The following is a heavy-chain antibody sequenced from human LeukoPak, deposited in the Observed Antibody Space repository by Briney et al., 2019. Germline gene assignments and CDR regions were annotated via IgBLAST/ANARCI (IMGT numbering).Heavy chain of an antibody. V-gene: IGHV4-38-2*02. J-gene: IGHJ5*02. Sequence: SETLSLTCTVSGYSITSGYYWGWIRQPPGKGLEWIGSIYYSGSTYYSPSLKSRVTISVDTSKNQFSLKLSSVTAADTAVYYCAREGRKDIVATSWGQGTLVTVSS. CDR1: GYSITSGYY. D-gene: IGHD5-12*01. CDR3: AREGRKDIVATS. CDR2: IYYSGST.